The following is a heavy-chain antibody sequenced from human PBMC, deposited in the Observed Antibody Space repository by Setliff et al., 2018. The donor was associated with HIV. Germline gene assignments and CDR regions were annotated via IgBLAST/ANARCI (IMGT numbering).Heavy chain of an antibody. CDR3: ARGTGSYGSDY. J-gene: IGHJ4*02. CDR1: GGSISSGSYY. V-gene: IGHV4-61*02. Sequence: PSETLSLTCTVSGGSISSGSYYWSWIRQPAGKGLEWIGRIWTSGSTNYNPSLKSRVTISVDTSKNQFSLKLSSVTAADTAVYYSARGTGSYGSDYWGQGTLVTVSS. D-gene: IGHD5-18*01. CDR2: IWTSGST.